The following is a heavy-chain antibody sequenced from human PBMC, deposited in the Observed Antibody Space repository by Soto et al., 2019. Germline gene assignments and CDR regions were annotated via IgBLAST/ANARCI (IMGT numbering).Heavy chain of an antibody. CDR3: ATCQLGQYYYAMDV. J-gene: IGHJ6*02. CDR2: IYHSGRT. Sequence: SETPSLTCAVSGVSIVSSNWWTWFRQPPGKGLEWIGEIYHSGRTKYNPSLKSRVTISVDTSKNQFSLILSSVTAADTAVYYCATCQLGQYYYAMDVWGQGTTVTVSS. D-gene: IGHD7-27*01. V-gene: IGHV4-4*02. CDR1: GVSIVSSNW.